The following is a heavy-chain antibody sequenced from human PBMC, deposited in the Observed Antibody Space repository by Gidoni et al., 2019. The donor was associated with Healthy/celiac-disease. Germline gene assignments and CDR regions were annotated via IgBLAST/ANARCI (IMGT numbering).Heavy chain of an antibody. V-gene: IGHV5-51*01. CDR2: IYPGDSDT. D-gene: IGHD1-26*01. CDR3: ARHSGSYYPIAIDY. J-gene: IGHJ4*02. Sequence: GLEWMGIIYPGDSDTRYSPSFQGQVTISADKSISTAYLQWSSLKASDTAMYYCARHSGSYYPIAIDYWGQGTLVTVSS.